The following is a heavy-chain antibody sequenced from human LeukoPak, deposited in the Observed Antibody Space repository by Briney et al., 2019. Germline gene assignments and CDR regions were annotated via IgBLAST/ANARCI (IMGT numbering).Heavy chain of an antibody. CDR1: GFTFSSYA. J-gene: IGHJ4*02. CDR2: ISYDGSNK. D-gene: IGHD2-15*01. CDR3: AKDRYCSGGSCYLTS. Sequence: GGSLRLSCAASGFTFSSYAMHWVRQAPGKGLEWVAVISYDGSNKYYEDSVKGRFTISRDNSKNTLYLQMNSLRAEDTAVYYCAKDRYCSGGSCYLTSWGQGTLVTVSS. V-gene: IGHV3-30-3*01.